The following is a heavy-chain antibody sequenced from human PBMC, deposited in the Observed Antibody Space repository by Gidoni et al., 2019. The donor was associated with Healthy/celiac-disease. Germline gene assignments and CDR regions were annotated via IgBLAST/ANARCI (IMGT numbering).Heavy chain of an antibody. CDR3: ARAPGFIAVAGTYAFDY. D-gene: IGHD6-19*01. Sequence: QVQLQESGPGLVKPSETLSLTCTVSGGSISSYYWSWIRQPPGKGLEWIGYIYYSGSTNYNPSLKSRVTISVDTSKNQFSLKLSSVTAADTAVYYCARAPGFIAVAGTYAFDYWGQGTLVTVSS. CDR1: GGSISSYY. CDR2: IYYSGST. J-gene: IGHJ4*02. V-gene: IGHV4-59*01.